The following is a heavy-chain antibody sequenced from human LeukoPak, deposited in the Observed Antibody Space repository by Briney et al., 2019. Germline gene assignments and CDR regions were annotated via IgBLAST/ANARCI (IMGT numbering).Heavy chain of an antibody. CDR2: TSAYNGNT. CDR3: ARGGPSVSYSSSWYPSFYYYYYGMDV. V-gene: IGHV1-18*01. CDR1: GYTFTSYG. D-gene: IGHD6-13*01. Sequence: ASVKVSCKASGYTFTSYGISWVRQAPGQGLEWVGWTSAYNGNTNYAQKLQGRVTTTTDTSTSTAYMELRSLRSDDTAVYYCARGGPSVSYSSSWYPSFYYYYYGMDVWGQGTTVTVSS. J-gene: IGHJ6*02.